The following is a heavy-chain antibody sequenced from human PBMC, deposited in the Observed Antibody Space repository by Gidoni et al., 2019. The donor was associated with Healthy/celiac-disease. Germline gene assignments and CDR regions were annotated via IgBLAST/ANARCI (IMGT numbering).Heavy chain of an antibody. D-gene: IGHD6-13*01. V-gene: IGHV4-39*01. Sequence: QLQLQQSGPGLVKPSETLSLTCTVPGGSISTSSYYWGWFRQPPGKGLEWSGSIYYSGSTYYNPSLKSRVTISVDTSKNQFSLKLSSVTAADTAVYYCARVAAAGTGPPYYYYMDVWGKGTTVTVSS. CDR2: IYYSGST. J-gene: IGHJ6*03. CDR3: ARVAAAGTGPPYYYYMDV. CDR1: GGSISTSSYY.